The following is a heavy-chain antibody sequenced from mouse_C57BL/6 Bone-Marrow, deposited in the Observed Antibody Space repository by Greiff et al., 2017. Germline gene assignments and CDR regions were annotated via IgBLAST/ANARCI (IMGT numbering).Heavy chain of an antibody. Sequence: LQQPGAELVRPGSSVKLSCKASGYTFTSYWMDWVKQRPGQGLEWIGNIYPSDSETHYNQKFKDKATLTVDKSSSTAYMQLSSLTSEDSAVYYCAFTLYAMDYWGQGTSVTVSS. CDR3: AFTLYAMDY. CDR2: IYPSDSET. V-gene: IGHV1-61*01. J-gene: IGHJ4*01. CDR1: GYTFTSYW.